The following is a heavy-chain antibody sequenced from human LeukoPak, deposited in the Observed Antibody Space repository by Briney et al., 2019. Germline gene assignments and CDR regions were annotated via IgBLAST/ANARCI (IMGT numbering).Heavy chain of an antibody. CDR1: GGSISSYY. CDR3: ARDRAGFDY. V-gene: IGHV4-59*01. CDR2: IYYSGST. J-gene: IGHJ4*02. D-gene: IGHD6-13*01. Sequence: SETLSLTCTVSGGSISSYYWSWIRQPPGEGLEWIGYIYYSGSTNYNPSLKSRVTISVDTSKNQFSLKLSSVTAADTAVYYCARDRAGFDYWGQGTLVTVSS.